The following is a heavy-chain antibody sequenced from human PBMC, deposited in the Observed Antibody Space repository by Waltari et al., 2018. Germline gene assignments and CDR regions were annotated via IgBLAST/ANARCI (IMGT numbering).Heavy chain of an antibody. D-gene: IGHD2-21*01. CDR1: GFTFSSYG. J-gene: IGHJ4*02. CDR2: IWYDGSNK. V-gene: IGHV3-33*01. Sequence: QVQLVESGGGVVQPGRSLRLSCAASGFTFSSYGMHWVRQAPGKGLAWVAVIWYDGSNKYYADSVKGRFTISRDNSKNTLYLQMNSLRAEDTAVYYCATLAYCGGDCYSWDPFDYWGQGTLVTVSS. CDR3: ATLAYCGGDCYSWDPFDY.